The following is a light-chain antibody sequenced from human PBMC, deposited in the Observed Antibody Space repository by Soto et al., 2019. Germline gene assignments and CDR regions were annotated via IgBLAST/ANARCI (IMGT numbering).Light chain of an antibody. CDR2: DAC. J-gene: IGKJ1*01. CDR1: QSVSSY. V-gene: IGKV3-11*01. Sequence: EIVLTQSPATLSLSPGERATLSCRASQSVSSYLAWYQQKPVQAPRLLIYDACNKATGIPARFSGSGSGTDFTLSISGLEPEDFAVYYCQQRSNWWTFGQGTKVEIK. CDR3: QQRSNWWT.